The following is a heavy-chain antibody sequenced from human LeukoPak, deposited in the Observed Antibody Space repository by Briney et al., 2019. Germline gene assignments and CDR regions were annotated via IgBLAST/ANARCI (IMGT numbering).Heavy chain of an antibody. J-gene: IGHJ4*02. CDR1: GGSVSSNIYY. CDR3: AGEDSSGYLGY. D-gene: IGHD3-22*01. CDR2: IYYSGGT. V-gene: IGHV4-61*01. Sequence: PSETLSLTCTASGGSVSSNIYYWNWIRQPPGKGLEWIGYIYYSGGTNYNPSLKSRVTISVDTSKNQFSLKLTSLTAADAAVYYCAGEDSSGYLGYWGQGTLVTVSS.